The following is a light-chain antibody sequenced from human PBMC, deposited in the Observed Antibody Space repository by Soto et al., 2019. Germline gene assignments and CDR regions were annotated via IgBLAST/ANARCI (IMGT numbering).Light chain of an antibody. Sequence: EIALTQSPGTLSLSPGERATLSCRASQSVSSNYFAWYQQRRGQAPRLLLYGASSRATGVPDRFSGSGSGTEFTLTIGRLEPEDFAVYYCQQYGGSPWTFGQGTKVEVK. V-gene: IGKV3-20*01. CDR3: QQYGGSPWT. J-gene: IGKJ1*01. CDR1: QSVSSNY. CDR2: GAS.